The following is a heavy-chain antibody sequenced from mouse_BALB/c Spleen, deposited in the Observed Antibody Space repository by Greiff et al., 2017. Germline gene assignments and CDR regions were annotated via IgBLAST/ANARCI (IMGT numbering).Heavy chain of an antibody. CDR2: IYWDDDK. D-gene: IGHD2-2*01. CDR3: ARYGYDGAWFAY. J-gene: IGHJ3*01. CDR1: GFSLSTSGMG. V-gene: IGHV8-12*01. Sequence: QVTLKVSGPGILQPSQTLSLTCSFSGFSLSTSGMGVSWIRQPSGKGLEWLAHIYWDDDKRYNPSLKSRLTISKDTSSNQVFLKITSVDTADTATYYCARYGYDGAWFAYWGQGTLVTVSA.